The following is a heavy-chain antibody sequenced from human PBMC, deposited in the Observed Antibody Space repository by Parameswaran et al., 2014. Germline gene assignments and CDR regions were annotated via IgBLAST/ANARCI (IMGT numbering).Heavy chain of an antibody. CDR2: ISNSGGST. V-gene: IGHV3-23*01. D-gene: IGHD3-16*01. CDR3: TKSHGD. J-gene: IGHJ4*02. Sequence: RWIRQPPGKGLEWVSLISNSGGSTHYADSVKGRFTISRGNSKNTVYLQMHSLRAEDTAVYYCTKSHGDWGQGTLVTVSS.